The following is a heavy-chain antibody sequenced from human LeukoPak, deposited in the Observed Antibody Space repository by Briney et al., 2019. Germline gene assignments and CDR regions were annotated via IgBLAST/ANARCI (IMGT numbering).Heavy chain of an antibody. CDR1: GYPISNSNW. Sequence: SSETLSLTCAVSGYPISNSNWWGWIRQPPGKGLEWIGYISYSGNTYYNPSLKSRVTMSVDTSKNQFSLKLSSVTAVDTAVYYCARRVIGGYYNDYWGQGTLVTVSS. CDR3: ARRVIGGYYNDY. CDR2: ISYSGNT. V-gene: IGHV4-28*01. J-gene: IGHJ4*02. D-gene: IGHD3-22*01.